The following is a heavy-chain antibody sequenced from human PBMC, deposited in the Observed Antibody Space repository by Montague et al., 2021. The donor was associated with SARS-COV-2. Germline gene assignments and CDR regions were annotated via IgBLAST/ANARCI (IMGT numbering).Heavy chain of an antibody. CDR2: IYYSGST. CDR1: GGSISSYY. D-gene: IGHD3-16*01. Sequence: SETLSLTCTVSGGSISSYYWSWIRQPPGKGLEWIGYIYYSGSTNYNPSLKSRVTISVDTSKNQFSLKLSSVTAADTAVYYCARHRDVYACCVSPGWLDPWGQGTMVTVSS. CDR3: ARHRDVYACCVSPGWLDP. J-gene: IGHJ5*02. V-gene: IGHV4-59*01.